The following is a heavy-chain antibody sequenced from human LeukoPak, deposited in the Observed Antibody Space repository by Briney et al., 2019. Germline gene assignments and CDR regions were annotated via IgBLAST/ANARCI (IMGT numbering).Heavy chain of an antibody. CDR3: AKDSYSSGWSTSPFDY. J-gene: IGHJ4*02. D-gene: IGHD6-19*01. CDR2: ISARDGST. Sequence: PGGSLRLSCAASGFTFGIYAMSWVRQAPGQGLDWVSAISARDGSTYYADSVKGRFTISRDNSKNTLYLQMNSLRAEDTAVYYCAKDSYSSGWSTSPFDYWGQGTLVTVSS. CDR1: GFTFGIYA. V-gene: IGHV3-23*01.